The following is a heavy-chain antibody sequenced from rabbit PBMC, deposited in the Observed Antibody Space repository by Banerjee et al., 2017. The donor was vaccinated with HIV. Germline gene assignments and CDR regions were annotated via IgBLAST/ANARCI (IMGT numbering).Heavy chain of an antibody. D-gene: IGHD6-1*01. V-gene: IGHV1S45*01. Sequence: QQQLVESGGGLVKPGASLTLTCKASGFSFSSSYWICWVRQAPGKGLEWITCISTSSGSTYYASWVNGLFTISKISSTTVTLQMTSLTAADTATYFCARGEYSPYGDATNLWGQGTLVTVS. CDR3: ARGEYSPYGDATNL. J-gene: IGHJ4*01. CDR2: ISTSSGST. CDR1: GFSFSSSYW.